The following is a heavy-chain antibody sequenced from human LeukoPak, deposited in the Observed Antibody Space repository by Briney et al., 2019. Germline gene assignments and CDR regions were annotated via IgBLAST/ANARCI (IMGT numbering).Heavy chain of an antibody. CDR3: ARGVGANSRPDY. Sequence: ASVKVSCMASGYTFTSYGISWVRQAPGQGLEWMGWISVYNGNTKYAQKFQGRVTMTTDTSTSTAYMELRSLKSDDTAVYYCARGVGANSRPDYWGQGTLVTVSS. CDR2: ISVYNGNT. D-gene: IGHD1-26*01. V-gene: IGHV1-18*01. J-gene: IGHJ4*02. CDR1: GYTFTSYG.